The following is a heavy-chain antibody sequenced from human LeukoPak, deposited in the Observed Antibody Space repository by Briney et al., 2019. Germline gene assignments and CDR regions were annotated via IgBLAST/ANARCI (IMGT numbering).Heavy chain of an antibody. CDR1: GFTFSSYS. J-gene: IGHJ5*02. CDR3: ARASVAGTGWFDP. CDR2: ISSSSSYI. Sequence: GGSLRLSCAASGFTFSSYSMNWLRQAPAKGLEWVSSISSSSSYIYYADSVKGRFTISRDNAKNSLYLQMNSLRAEDTAVYYCARASVAGTGWFDPWGQGTLVTVSS. V-gene: IGHV3-21*01. D-gene: IGHD6-19*01.